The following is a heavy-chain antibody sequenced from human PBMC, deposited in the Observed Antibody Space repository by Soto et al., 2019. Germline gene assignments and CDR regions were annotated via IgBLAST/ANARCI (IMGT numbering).Heavy chain of an antibody. J-gene: IGHJ3*02. CDR1: GGSISTYY. V-gene: IGHV4-59*01. D-gene: IGHD3-16*01. CDR2: IYYSGST. Sequence: SETLSRTCTVSGGSISTYYWSWMRQPPGKGLEWIGYIYYSGSTNSNPSLKGRVTISEDTSKNQLSLKLSSVTAADTAVYFCARDAGGRGNGAFDIWGQGTMVTVSS. CDR3: ARDAGGRGNGAFDI.